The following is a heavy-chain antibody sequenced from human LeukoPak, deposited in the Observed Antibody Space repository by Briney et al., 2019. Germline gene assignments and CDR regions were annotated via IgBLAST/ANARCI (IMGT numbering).Heavy chain of an antibody. CDR2: ISTSGNTR. Sequence: GGSLRLSCAASGFTFRNYSMNWVRQAPGKGLEWVSFISTSGNTRYYADSVKGRFNISRDNAKNSLYLQMSSLRDEDTAIYYCARDRYTTSWSDYFDFWGQGTLVTASS. D-gene: IGHD6-13*01. V-gene: IGHV3-48*02. CDR1: GFTFRNYS. J-gene: IGHJ4*02. CDR3: ARDRYTTSWSDYFDF.